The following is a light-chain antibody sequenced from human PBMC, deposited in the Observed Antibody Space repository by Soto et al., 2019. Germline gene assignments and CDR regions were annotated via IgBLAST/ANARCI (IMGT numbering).Light chain of an antibody. CDR1: QGISSY. V-gene: IGKV1-8*01. Sequence: IRMTQSPSSFSASTGDRVTLTCRASQGISSYLAWYQQKPGKAPKLLIYAASTLQSGVPSRFSGSGSGTDFTLTISCLQSEDFATYYCQQYYSYPWTFGQGTKVDIK. CDR3: QQYYSYPWT. J-gene: IGKJ1*01. CDR2: AAS.